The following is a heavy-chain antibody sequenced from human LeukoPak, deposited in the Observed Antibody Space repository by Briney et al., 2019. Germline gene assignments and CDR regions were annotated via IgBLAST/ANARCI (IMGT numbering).Heavy chain of an antibody. V-gene: IGHV4-59*08. CDR2: IYYSGST. J-gene: IGHJ4*02. CDR1: GGSISSYY. D-gene: IGHD3-22*01. CDR3: ARSYYYDYRQIDY. Sequence: SETLSLTCTVSGGSISSYYWSWIRQPPGKGLEWIGYIYYSGSTNYNPSLKSRVTISVDTSKNQFSLNLYSVTAADTAVFYCARSYYYDYRQIDYWGQGTLVTVSS.